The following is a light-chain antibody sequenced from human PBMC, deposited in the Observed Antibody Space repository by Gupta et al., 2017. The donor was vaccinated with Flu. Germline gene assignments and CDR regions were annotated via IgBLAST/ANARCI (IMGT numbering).Light chain of an antibody. Sequence: PSFLSASVGDRVTITCRPSQGISSYLNWYQQKPGKAPKLLIYAASTLQSGVPSRFSGSGSGTDFTLTISSLQPEDFATYYCQQSNSIPNTFGHGTRMEIK. CDR3: QQSNSIPNT. V-gene: IGKV1-39*01. J-gene: IGKJ5*01. CDR2: AAS. CDR1: QGISSY.